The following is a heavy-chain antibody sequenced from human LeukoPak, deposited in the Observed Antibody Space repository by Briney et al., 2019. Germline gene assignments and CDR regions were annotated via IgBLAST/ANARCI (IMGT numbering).Heavy chain of an antibody. CDR1: GFTFSSYS. CDR2: ISSSSSYI. CDR3: AKINYDSSGTNWFDP. D-gene: IGHD3-22*01. J-gene: IGHJ5*02. V-gene: IGHV3-21*01. Sequence: GGSLRLSCAASGFTFSSYSMNWVRQAPGKGLEWVSSISSSSSYIYYADSVKGRFTISRDNAKNSLYLQMNSLRAEDTTVYYCAKINYDSSGTNWFDPWGQGTLVTVSS.